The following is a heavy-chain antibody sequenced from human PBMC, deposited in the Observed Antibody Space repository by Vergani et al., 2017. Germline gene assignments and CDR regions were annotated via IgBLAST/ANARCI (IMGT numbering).Heavy chain of an antibody. CDR1: GFTVSSNY. CDR2: IYSGGST. Sequence: EVQLVESGGGLIQPGGSLRLFCAASGFTVSSNYMSWVRPAPGKGVEWVAVIYSGGSTYYADSVKGRFTISRDNSKNTRYLQMNSRTAEDTAVYYCARGVGYCSSTSCFYFDYWGQGTLVTVSS. J-gene: IGHJ4*02. V-gene: IGHV3-53*01. D-gene: IGHD2-2*01. CDR3: ARGVGYCSSTSCFYFDY.